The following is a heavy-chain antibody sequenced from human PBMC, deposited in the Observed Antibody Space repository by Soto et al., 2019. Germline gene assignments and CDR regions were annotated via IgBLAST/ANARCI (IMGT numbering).Heavy chain of an antibody. V-gene: IGHV1-18*01. D-gene: IGHD2-8*02. CDR3: AEPGGNYCGLVV. Sequence: ASVKVSCKSSDNTFTHYGINWVRQAPGQGLEWMGWISGYNGNTKYAQKFQDRVTMTADTSTRTAFMEVRSLTSDDTGVYFCAEPGGNYCGLVVWGQGSTVTV. CDR1: DNTFTHYG. CDR2: ISGYNGNT. J-gene: IGHJ6*02.